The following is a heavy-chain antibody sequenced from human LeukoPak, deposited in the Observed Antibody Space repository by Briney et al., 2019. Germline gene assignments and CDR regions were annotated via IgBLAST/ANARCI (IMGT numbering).Heavy chain of an antibody. V-gene: IGHV1-18*01. D-gene: IGHD3-10*01. Sequence: GASVKVSYKASDYTFTSYGISWVRQAPGQQLEWMGWISAYNGNTNYAQKLQGRVTMTTDTSTSTAYMELRSLRSDDTAVYYCARGGDVTMVRGVIINPHTSVSWFDPWGQGTLVTVSS. J-gene: IGHJ5*02. CDR3: ARGGDVTMVRGVIINPHTSVSWFDP. CDR2: ISAYNGNT. CDR1: DYTFTSYG.